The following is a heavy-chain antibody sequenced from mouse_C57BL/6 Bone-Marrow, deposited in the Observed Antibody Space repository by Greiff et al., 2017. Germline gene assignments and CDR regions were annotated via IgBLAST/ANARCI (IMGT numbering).Heavy chain of an antibody. CDR2: ISSGGSYT. CDR3: ARLDY. Sequence: EVKLVESGGDLVKPGGSLKLSCAASGFTFSSYGMSWVRQTPDKRLEWVATISSGGSYTYYPDSVKGRFTISRDNAKNTLYLQMSSLKSEDTAMYYCARLDYWGQGTTRTVSS. V-gene: IGHV5-6*01. CDR1: GFTFSSYG. J-gene: IGHJ2*01.